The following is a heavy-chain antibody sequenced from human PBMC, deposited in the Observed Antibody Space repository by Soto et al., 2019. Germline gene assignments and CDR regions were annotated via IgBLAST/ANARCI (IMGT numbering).Heavy chain of an antibody. Sequence: SETLSLTCTVSGASISSYYWSWIRQPPGKGLEWIGYIYYTGSTNYNPSLKSRVTMSLDTSKNQFSLKVTSVTAADTAGYYCRRENAYSAFDIWAQGTMVTVSS. D-gene: IGHD3-16*01. CDR3: RRENAYSAFDI. V-gene: IGHV4-59*01. J-gene: IGHJ3*02. CDR2: IYYTGST. CDR1: GASISSYY.